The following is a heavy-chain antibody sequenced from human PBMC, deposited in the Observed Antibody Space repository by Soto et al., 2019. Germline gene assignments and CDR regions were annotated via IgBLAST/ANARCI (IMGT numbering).Heavy chain of an antibody. CDR2: IIPILGIA. CDR3: ARVRRSSSGYYYMEE. J-gene: IGHJ6*03. CDR1: GGTFSSYT. V-gene: IGHV1-69*02. D-gene: IGHD6-6*01. Sequence: SVKVSCKASGGTFSSYTISWVRQAPGQGLEWMGRIIPILGIANYAQKFQGRVTITADKSTSTAYMELSSLRSEDTAVYYCARVRRSSSGYYYMEEWGKGITVRVPS.